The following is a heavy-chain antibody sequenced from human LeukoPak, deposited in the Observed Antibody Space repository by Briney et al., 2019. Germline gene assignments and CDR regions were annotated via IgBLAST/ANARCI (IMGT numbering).Heavy chain of an antibody. J-gene: IGHJ4*02. V-gene: IGHV3-7*01. CDR1: GFTFSSYW. CDR3: ARDLSGVTGYTYGRGIDY. Sequence: GGSLRLSCAASGFTFSSYWMSWVRQAAGKGLEWVANIKQDGSEKYYVDSVKGRFTISRDNAKTSLYLQMNSLRAEDTAVYYCARDLSGVTGYTYGRGIDYWGQGTLVTVSS. D-gene: IGHD5-18*01. CDR2: IKQDGSEK.